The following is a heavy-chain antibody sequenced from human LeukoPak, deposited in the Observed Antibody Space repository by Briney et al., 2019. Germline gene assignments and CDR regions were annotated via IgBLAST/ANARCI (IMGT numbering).Heavy chain of an antibody. D-gene: IGHD2-15*01. V-gene: IGHV3-23*01. Sequence: SGGSLRLSCAASGFTLSSYAMSWVRQAPGKGLEWVSAIRGSGGSTYYVDSVKGRFTISRDNSKNTLYLQMNSLRAEDTAVYYCAKDIDIVPVVDAKRAFDIWGRGTMVTVSS. CDR1: GFTLSSYA. CDR3: AKDIDIVPVVDAKRAFDI. J-gene: IGHJ3*02. CDR2: IRGSGGST.